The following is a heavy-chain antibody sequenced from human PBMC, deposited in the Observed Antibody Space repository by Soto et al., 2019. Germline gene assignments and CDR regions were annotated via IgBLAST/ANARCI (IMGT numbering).Heavy chain of an antibody. J-gene: IGHJ6*02. CDR2: IIPIFGTA. CDR1: GGTFSSCS. V-gene: IGHV1-69*06. D-gene: IGHD2-15*01. CDR3: ASRIVVVVVAATHYYGMDV. Sequence: ASVKVSCKSSGGTFSSCSMSWGRRAPGQGLEWMGGIIPIFGTANYAQKFQGRVTITADKSTSTAYMELSSLRSEDTAVYYCASRIVVVVVAATHYYGMDVWGQGTTVTVSS.